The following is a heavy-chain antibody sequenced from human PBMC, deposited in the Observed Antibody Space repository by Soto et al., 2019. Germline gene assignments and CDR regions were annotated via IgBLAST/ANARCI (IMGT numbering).Heavy chain of an antibody. CDR1: GGSISSYY. Sequence: ASETLSLTCTVSGGSISSYYWNWIRQPPGRGLEWIGYIYHSGSTSYNPSLKSRVTISVDMSKSQVSLKVSSVTAADTAVYYCARGLSYYDTTGYYSEPLDFWGPGTLVTVSS. J-gene: IGHJ4*02. CDR2: IYHSGST. D-gene: IGHD3-22*01. CDR3: ARGLSYYDTTGYYSEPLDF. V-gene: IGHV4-59*01.